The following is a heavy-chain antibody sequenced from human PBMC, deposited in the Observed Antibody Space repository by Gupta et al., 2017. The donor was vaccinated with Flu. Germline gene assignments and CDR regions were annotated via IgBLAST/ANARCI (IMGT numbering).Heavy chain of an antibody. D-gene: IGHD4-17*01. V-gene: IGHV4-59*01. J-gene: IGHJ4*02. Sequence: QVQLQESGPGLVKPSETLSLTCTVSGGSISSYYWSWIRQPPGKGLEWIGSIHYSGSTYYNPSLKSRVTISVDTSKNQVSLKLSSVTAADTAVYYCASLALTTGTTGVDYWGQGTLVTVSS. CDR1: GGSISSYY. CDR2: IHYSGST. CDR3: ASLALTTGTTGVDY.